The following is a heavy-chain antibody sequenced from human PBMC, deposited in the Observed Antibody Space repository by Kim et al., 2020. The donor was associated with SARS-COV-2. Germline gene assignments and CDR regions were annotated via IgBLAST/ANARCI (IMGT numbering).Heavy chain of an antibody. Sequence: VAVKGRFTISSDNAKNTLYLQMNRLRAEDTAVYYCARHGYDYYNYYGMDVWGQGTTVTVSS. D-gene: IGHD3-3*01. J-gene: IGHJ6*02. V-gene: IGHV3-74*01. CDR3: ARHGYDYYNYYGMDV.